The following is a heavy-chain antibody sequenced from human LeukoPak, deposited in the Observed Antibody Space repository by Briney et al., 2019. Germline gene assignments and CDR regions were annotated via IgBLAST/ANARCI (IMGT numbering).Heavy chain of an antibody. V-gene: IGHV3-23*01. J-gene: IGHJ4*02. CDR1: GFTFSSYA. CDR3: AKDGGYSYGSPQDY. CDR2: ISGSGGST. D-gene: IGHD5-18*01. Sequence: GGSLRLSCAASGFTFSSYAMGWVRQAPGKGLEWVSAISGSGGSTYYADSVKGRFTISRDNSKNTLYLQMNSLRAEDTAVYYCAKDGGYSYGSPQDYWGQGTLVTVSS.